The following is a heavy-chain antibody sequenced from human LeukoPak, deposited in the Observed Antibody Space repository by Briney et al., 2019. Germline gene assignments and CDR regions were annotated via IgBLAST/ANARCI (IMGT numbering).Heavy chain of an antibody. V-gene: IGHV3-7*01. Sequence: GGSLRLSCAASGFTFSSYAMHWVRQAPGKGPEWVANIKQDGTEIYYVDSVKGRFTISRDNAKNSLYLQMNSLRDEDTAVYYCARDIVVGATFFDYWGQGTLVTVSS. J-gene: IGHJ4*02. D-gene: IGHD2-15*01. CDR1: GFTFSSYA. CDR3: ARDIVVGATFFDY. CDR2: IKQDGTEI.